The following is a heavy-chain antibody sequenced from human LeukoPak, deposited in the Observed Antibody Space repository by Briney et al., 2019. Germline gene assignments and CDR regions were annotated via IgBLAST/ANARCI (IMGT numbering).Heavy chain of an antibody. V-gene: IGHV3-21*01. J-gene: IGHJ4*02. Sequence: GGSLRLSCEASGFTFSSYEMNWVRQAPGKGLEWVSFISSSSRYIYYADSVKGRFTISRDNAKNSLYLQMNSLRAEDTAVYYCARDGTTRGDYWGQGTLVAVSS. D-gene: IGHD4-11*01. CDR1: GFTFSSYE. CDR2: ISSSSRYI. CDR3: ARDGTTRGDY.